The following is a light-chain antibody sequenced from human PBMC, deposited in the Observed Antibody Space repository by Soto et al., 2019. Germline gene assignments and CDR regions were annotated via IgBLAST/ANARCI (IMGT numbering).Light chain of an antibody. J-gene: IGLJ1*01. CDR2: EVT. CDR3: SSYTTSSTIV. CDR1: SGDVGGYNF. Sequence: QSVLTQPASVSGSPGQSITISCTGTSGDVGGYNFVSWYQQHPGKAPKLMIFEVTSRPSGVSNRFSGSKSGNTASLTISGLQPEDEADYYCSSYTTSSTIVFGTGTKVTVL. V-gene: IGLV2-14*03.